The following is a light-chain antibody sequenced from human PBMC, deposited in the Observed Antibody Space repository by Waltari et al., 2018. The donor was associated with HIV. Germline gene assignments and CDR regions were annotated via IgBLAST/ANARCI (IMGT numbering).Light chain of an antibody. CDR3: SPYTANSVF. Sequence: QSALTQPASVSGSHGQSIPISCTGTRIYVGGYRYVAWYQQHPGKAPKVIIHDGTNRLSGVSYRFSGSKSDDSASLTISGLQAEDEAIYFCSPYTANSVFFGGGTRLTVL. J-gene: IGLJ2*01. CDR2: DGT. V-gene: IGLV2-14*03. CDR1: RIYVGGYRY.